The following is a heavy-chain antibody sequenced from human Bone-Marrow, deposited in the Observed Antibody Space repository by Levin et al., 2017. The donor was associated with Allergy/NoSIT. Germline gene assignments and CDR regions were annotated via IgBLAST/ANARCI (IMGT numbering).Heavy chain of an antibody. CDR2: IYSEGTT. CDR1: GFTVSSNY. Sequence: GGSLRLSCVASGFTVSSNYMRWVRQAPGRGLEWVSLIYSEGTTDYADSVKGRFTISRDKSKNTLYLQMNSLRVEDTAVYYCARDGGVQVGGDYVGQGTLVTVSS. D-gene: IGHD2-8*02. J-gene: IGHJ4*02. V-gene: IGHV3-66*01. CDR3: ARDGGVQVGGDY.